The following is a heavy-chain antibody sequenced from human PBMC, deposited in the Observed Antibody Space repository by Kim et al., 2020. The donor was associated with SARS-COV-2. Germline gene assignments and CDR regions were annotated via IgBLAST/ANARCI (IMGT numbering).Heavy chain of an antibody. V-gene: IGHV3-23*01. CDR1: GFTFSSYA. D-gene: IGHD3-22*01. CDR2: IIGSGGST. Sequence: GGSLRLSCAASGFTFSSYAMSWVRQAPGKGLEWVSAIIGSGGSTYYADSVKGRFTISRDNSKNTLYLQMNSLRAEDTAVYYCAKCSRITMIVVVIDTHFDYWGQGTLVTVSS. CDR3: AKCSRITMIVVVIDTHFDY. J-gene: IGHJ4*02.